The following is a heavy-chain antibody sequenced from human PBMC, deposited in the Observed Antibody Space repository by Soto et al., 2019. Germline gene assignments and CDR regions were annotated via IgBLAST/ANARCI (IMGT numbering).Heavy chain of an antibody. D-gene: IGHD5-18*01. V-gene: IGHV2-70*11. CDR1: GFSLSTSGMC. CDR2: IDWDDDK. CDR3: ARTVPIQLWLPDSQRGPRKTYYYYYMDV. Sequence: SGPTLVNPTQTLTLTCTFSGFSLSTSGMCVSWIRQPPGKALEWLARIDWDDDKYYSTSLKTRLTISKDTSKNQVVLTMTNMDPVDTATYYCARTVPIQLWLPDSQRGPRKTYYYYYMDVWGKGTTVTVSS. J-gene: IGHJ6*03.